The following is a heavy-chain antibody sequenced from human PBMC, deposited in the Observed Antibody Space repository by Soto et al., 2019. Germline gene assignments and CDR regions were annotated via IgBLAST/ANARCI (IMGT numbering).Heavy chain of an antibody. J-gene: IGHJ2*01. D-gene: IGHD3-16*01. CDR3: ARGSLRGGNWYFDL. CDR2: TYYRSKWYN. Sequence: QEQLQQSGPGLVKPSQTLSLTCAISGDSVSKNSATWNWIRQSPARGLEWLGRTYYRSKWYNDYAVSEKSRITITPDTSKNQFSLQLNSVTPEDTAVYYCARGSLRGGNWYFDLWGRGTLVTVSS. CDR1: GDSVSKNSAT. V-gene: IGHV6-1*01.